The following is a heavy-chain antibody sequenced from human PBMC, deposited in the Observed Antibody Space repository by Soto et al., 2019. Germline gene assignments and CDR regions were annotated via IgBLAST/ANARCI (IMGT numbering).Heavy chain of an antibody. V-gene: IGHV4-59*01. J-gene: IGHJ6*03. CDR1: GGSISSYY. Sequence: SETLSLTCTVSGGSISSYYWSWIRQPPGKGLEWIGYIYYSGSNNYNPSLKSRVTISVDTSKNQFSLKLSSVTAADTAVYYCARGEGYCSSTSCYNYYMDVWGKGTTVTVSS. CDR3: ARGEGYCSSTSCYNYYMDV. CDR2: IYYSGSN. D-gene: IGHD2-2*01.